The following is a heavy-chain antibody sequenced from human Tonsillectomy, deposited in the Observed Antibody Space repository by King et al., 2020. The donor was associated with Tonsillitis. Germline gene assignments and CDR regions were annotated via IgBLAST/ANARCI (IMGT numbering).Heavy chain of an antibody. CDR1: GFTFSSYA. CDR2: IYSGDSRT. V-gene: IGHV3-23*03. CDR3: ASQGVSSGWPECYFDY. J-gene: IGHJ4*02. D-gene: IGHD6-19*01. Sequence: VQLVESGGGLVQPGGSLRLSCAASGFTFSSYAMSWVRQAPGKGLECVSVIYSGDSRTFYADSVKGRFTISRDNSKNTLYLQMNSLRAEDTAVYYCASQGVSSGWPECYFDYWGQGTLVTVSS.